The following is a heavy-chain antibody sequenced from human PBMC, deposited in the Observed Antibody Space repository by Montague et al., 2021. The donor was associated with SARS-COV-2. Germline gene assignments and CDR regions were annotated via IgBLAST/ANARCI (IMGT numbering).Heavy chain of an antibody. J-gene: IGHJ3*02. CDR1: GFTFRSYW. V-gene: IGHV3-74*01. D-gene: IGHD3-22*01. Sequence: SLRLSCAASGFTFRSYWMHWVRQAPGKGLVWVSRINSDGSGTTYXDSVKGRFAISRDNAKNTLYLQMNSLRAEDTAVYYCARAPRRHYYDSTGFDAFDIWGQGTMVTVSS. CDR3: ARAPRRHYYDSTGFDAFDI. CDR2: INSDGSGT.